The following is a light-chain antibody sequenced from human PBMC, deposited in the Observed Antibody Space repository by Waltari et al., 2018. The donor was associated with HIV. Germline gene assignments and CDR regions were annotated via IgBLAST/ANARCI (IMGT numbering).Light chain of an antibody. V-gene: IGLV2-8*01. CDR2: EVS. CDR3: NSYAGSNNVV. Sequence: QPALTQPPSASGSPGQSVTISCTGTSSDVGGYNYVSWYQQHPGKAPKLMIYEVSKRPSGVPDRFSGSKSGNTASLTVSGLQAEDEADYYCNSYAGSNNVVFGGGTKVTVL. CDR1: SSDVGGYNY. J-gene: IGLJ2*01.